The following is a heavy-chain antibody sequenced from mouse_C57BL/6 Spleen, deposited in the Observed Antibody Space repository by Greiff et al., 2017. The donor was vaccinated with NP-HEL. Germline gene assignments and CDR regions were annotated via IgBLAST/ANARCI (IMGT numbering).Heavy chain of an antibody. CDR3: ARGRDSSGYPSFAY. V-gene: IGHV1-26*01. CDR2: INPNNGGT. Sequence: VQLKQSGPELVKPGASVKISCKASGYTFTDYYMNWVKQSHGKCLEWIGDINPNNGGTSYNQKFKGKATLTVDKSSSTAYMELRSLTSEDSAVYYCARGRDSSGYPSFAYWGQGTLVTVSA. CDR1: GYTFTDYY. D-gene: IGHD3-2*02. J-gene: IGHJ3*01.